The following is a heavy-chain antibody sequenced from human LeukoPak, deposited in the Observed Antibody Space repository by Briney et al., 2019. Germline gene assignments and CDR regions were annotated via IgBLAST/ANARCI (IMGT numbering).Heavy chain of an antibody. J-gene: IGHJ4*02. D-gene: IGHD4-23*01. CDR1: GGTFSSYA. Sequence: ASVKVSCKASGGTFSSYAISWVRQAPGQGLEGMGGIIPIFGTANYAQKFQGRVTITADESTSTAYMELSSLRSEDTAVYYCATVTVVNPTGVFDYWGQGTLVTVSS. V-gene: IGHV1-69*13. CDR3: ATVTVVNPTGVFDY. CDR2: IIPIFGTA.